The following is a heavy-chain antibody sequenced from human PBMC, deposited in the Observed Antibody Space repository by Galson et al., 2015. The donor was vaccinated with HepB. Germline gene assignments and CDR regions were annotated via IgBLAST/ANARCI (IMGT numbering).Heavy chain of an antibody. CDR1: GFTFSTYA. CDR2: ISYDGTYK. CDR3: ARVPSNSGWTGDF. D-gene: IGHD6-19*01. J-gene: IGHJ4*02. Sequence: SLRLSCAASGFTFSTYAMHWVRQAPGKGLEWVAVISYDGTYKYYADSVKGRFTISRDNSKNTLYLQMNSLRPEDTAVYYCARVPSNSGWTGDFWGQGTLVTVSS. V-gene: IGHV3-30-3*01.